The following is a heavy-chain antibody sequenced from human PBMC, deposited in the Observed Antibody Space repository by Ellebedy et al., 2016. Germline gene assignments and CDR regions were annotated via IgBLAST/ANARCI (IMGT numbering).Heavy chain of an antibody. CDR3: ARRDYGGNGRWFDP. V-gene: IGHV3-30*14. D-gene: IGHD4-23*01. Sequence: GGSLRLSCAASEFTFSTYAMHWVRQAPGKGLEWVAVISYDGSNKYYADSVKGRFTISRDNSKNTLYLQMNSLRAEDTAVYYCARRDYGGNGRWFDPWGQGILVTVSS. J-gene: IGHJ5*02. CDR1: EFTFSTYA. CDR2: ISYDGSNK.